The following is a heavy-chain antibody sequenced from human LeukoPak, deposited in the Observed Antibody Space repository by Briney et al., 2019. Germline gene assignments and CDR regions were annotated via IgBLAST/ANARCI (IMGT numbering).Heavy chain of an antibody. V-gene: IGHV4-4*07. J-gene: IGHJ4*02. CDR3: ARDPLRSSFDS. CDR2: LHVSGNA. CDR1: GGSIENNH. D-gene: IGHD1-26*01. Sequence: SETLSLTCAVSGGSIENNHWAWIRLPAGKGLEWIGRLHVSGNANFNPSLKSRVTISVDTSKNQFSLKMTSMTAADTAVYFCARDPLRSSFDSWGQGILVTVAP.